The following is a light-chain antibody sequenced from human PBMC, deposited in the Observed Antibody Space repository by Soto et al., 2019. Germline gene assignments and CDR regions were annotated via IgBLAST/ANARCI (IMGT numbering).Light chain of an antibody. CDR1: SSDVGSYNL. Sequence: QSALTQPASVSGSPGQSITISCTGTSSDVGSYNLVSWYQHHPGKAPKLMIYEVNKRPSGVSNRFSGAKSGNTASLTISGLQADDEADYYCCSYAGTSTYVFGIGTKLTVL. CDR2: EVN. CDR3: CSYAGTSTYV. V-gene: IGLV2-23*02. J-gene: IGLJ1*01.